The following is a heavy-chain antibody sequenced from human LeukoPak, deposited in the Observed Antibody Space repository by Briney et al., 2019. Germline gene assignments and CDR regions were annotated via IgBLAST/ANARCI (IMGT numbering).Heavy chain of an antibody. V-gene: IGHV1-18*01. D-gene: IGHD6-19*01. J-gene: IGHJ6*02. Sequence: ASVKVSCKASGYTFTSYGISWVRQAPGQGLEWMGWISAYNGNTNCAQKLQGRVTMTTDTSTSTAYMELRSLRSDDTAVYYCARGGAVAGTGGYYYGMDVWGQGTTVTVSS. CDR1: GYTFTSYG. CDR2: ISAYNGNT. CDR3: ARGGAVAGTGGYYYGMDV.